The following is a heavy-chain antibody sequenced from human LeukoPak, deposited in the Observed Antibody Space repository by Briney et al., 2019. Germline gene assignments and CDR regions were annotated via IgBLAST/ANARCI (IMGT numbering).Heavy chain of an antibody. CDR3: ARHRGYSYGRVNPLDY. V-gene: IGHV4-59*08. J-gene: IGHJ4*02. CDR2: IYSSGST. Sequence: PSETLSLTCNVSGGSISTYYWSWIRQPPGKGLEWIGYIYSSGSTNYNPSLKSRVTISVDTSKNQFSLKLSSVTAADTAVYYCARHRGYSYGRVNPLDYWGQGTLVTVSS. D-gene: IGHD5-18*01. CDR1: GGSISTYY.